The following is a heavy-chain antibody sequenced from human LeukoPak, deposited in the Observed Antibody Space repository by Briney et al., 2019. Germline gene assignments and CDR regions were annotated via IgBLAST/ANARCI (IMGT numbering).Heavy chain of an antibody. Sequence: PGGSLRLSCAASGFTFSSYSMNWVRQAPGKGLEWVSSISSSSSYIYYADSVKGRFTISRDNAKNSLYLQMNSLRAEDTAVYYCARGLEGATLFDYWGQGTLVTVSS. CDR2: ISSSSSYI. J-gene: IGHJ4*02. CDR1: GFTFSSYS. D-gene: IGHD1-26*01. V-gene: IGHV3-21*01. CDR3: ARGLEGATLFDY.